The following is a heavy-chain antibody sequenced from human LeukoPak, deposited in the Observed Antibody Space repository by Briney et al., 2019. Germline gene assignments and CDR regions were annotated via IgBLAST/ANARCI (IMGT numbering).Heavy chain of an antibody. V-gene: IGHV4-59*01. CDR2: IYSSGGT. CDR1: GGSISSYY. D-gene: IGHD3-22*01. Sequence: SETLSLTRTVSGGSISSYYWSWIRQPPGKGLEWVGYIYSSGGTDHNPSLKSRVTMSVDTSTNQLSLKLNSVTAADTAVYYCASLYYYDSSGIDYWGQGTLVTVSS. CDR3: ASLYYYDSSGIDY. J-gene: IGHJ4*02.